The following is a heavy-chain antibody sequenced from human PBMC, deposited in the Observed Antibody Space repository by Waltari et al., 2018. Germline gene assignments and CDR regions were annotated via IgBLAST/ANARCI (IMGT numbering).Heavy chain of an antibody. CDR2: VVQSGSA. Sequence: QLQLQESGPGLVTSSGTLSLACTVSGDSISSLSWWTWVRQSPGKGLEWVGEVVQSGSANYNPSLKSRVNMSVDKSTNQFFLTLNSVTAADTAIYYCAKISLHREGYSWGQGTLVTVAS. CDR1: GDSISSLSW. D-gene: IGHD3-3*01. J-gene: IGHJ4*02. V-gene: IGHV4-4*02. CDR3: AKISLHREGYS.